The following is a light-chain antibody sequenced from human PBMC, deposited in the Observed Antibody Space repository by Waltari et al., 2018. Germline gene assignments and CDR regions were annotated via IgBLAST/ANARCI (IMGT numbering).Light chain of an antibody. J-gene: IGKJ5*01. Sequence: EIVMTQSPDTLSVSRGEKATFSCRASQSVSSYLARYQQKPGQAPRLLISEAFPRCTSIPARFRGRGSGTYFTLTISRLQSEDSAVYYCQQYNHWPPITFGQGTRLEIK. CDR3: QQYNHWPPIT. V-gene: IGKV3-15*01. CDR1: QSVSSY. CDR2: EAF.